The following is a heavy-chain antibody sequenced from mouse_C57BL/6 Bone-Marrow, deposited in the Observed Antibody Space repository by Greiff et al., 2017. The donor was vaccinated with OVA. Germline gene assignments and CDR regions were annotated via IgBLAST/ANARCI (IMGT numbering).Heavy chain of an antibody. J-gene: IGHJ2*01. CDR3: THRLLPYYFDY. Sequence: VQLKQSGAELVRPGASVKLSCTASGFNIKDDYMHWVKQRPEQGLEWIGWIDPENGDTEYASKFQGKATITADTSSNTAYLQLSSLTSEDTAVYYCTHRLLPYYFDYWGQGTTLTVSS. D-gene: IGHD1-1*01. CDR2: IDPENGDT. V-gene: IGHV14-4*01. CDR1: GFNIKDDY.